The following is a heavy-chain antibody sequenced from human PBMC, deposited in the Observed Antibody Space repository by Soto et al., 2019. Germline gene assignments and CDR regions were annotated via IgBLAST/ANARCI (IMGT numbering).Heavy chain of an antibody. CDR2: IVPRFGSP. V-gene: IGHV1-69*06. Sequence: QVQLVQSGAEMRKPGSSLRVSCKASGGTFSDYAFSWVRQAPGQGLEWMGGIVPRFGSPNYAQKFGGRVTITADTSSSKVYMAFSSLRFDDTAVYFCARERILLRLGTYSFNGMDVWGQGTTIIVSS. D-gene: IGHD3-16*01. CDR3: ARERILLRLGTYSFNGMDV. J-gene: IGHJ6*02. CDR1: GGTFSDYA.